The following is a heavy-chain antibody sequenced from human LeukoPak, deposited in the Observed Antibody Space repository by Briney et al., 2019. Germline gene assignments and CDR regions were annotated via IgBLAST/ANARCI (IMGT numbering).Heavy chain of an antibody. CDR2: IIPILGIA. D-gene: IGHD3-22*01. J-gene: IGHJ4*02. CDR1: GGTFSSYA. V-gene: IGHV1-69*04. CDR3: ASNHYYDSSGLDY. Sequence: SVKVSCKASGGTFSSYAISWVRQAPGQGLEWLGRIIPILGIANYAQKFQRRVTITADKSTSTAYMELSSLRSEDTAVYYCASNHYYDSSGLDYWGQGTLVTVSS.